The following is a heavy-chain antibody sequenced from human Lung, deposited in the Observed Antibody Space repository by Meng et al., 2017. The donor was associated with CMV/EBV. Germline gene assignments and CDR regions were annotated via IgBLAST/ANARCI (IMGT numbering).Heavy chain of an antibody. V-gene: IGHV1-2*02. CDR2: INPNSGGT. CDR1: GYTFTGYY. D-gene: IGHD6-13*01. J-gene: IGHJ6*02. Sequence: ASXXVSXKASGYTFTGYYMHWVRQAPGQGLEWMGWINPNSGGTNYAQKFQGRVTMTRDTSTSTAYMELSRVKSDDTAVYYCARDGLALTQQLVPYGMDVWGQGTXVTVSS. CDR3: ARDGLALTQQLVPYGMDV.